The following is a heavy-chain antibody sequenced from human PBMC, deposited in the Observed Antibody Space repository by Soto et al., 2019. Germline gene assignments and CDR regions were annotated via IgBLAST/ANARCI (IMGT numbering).Heavy chain of an antibody. CDR3: ARDSSGFKFDY. J-gene: IGHJ4*02. CDR2: IYYSGST. V-gene: IGHV4-59*01. Sequence: SETLSLTCTVSGGSISSYYWSWIRQPPGKGLEWIGYIYYSGSTNYNPSLKSRVTISVDTSKNQFSLKLSSVTAADTAVYYCARDSSGFKFDYWGQGTLVTVSS. D-gene: IGHD3-22*01. CDR1: GGSISSYY.